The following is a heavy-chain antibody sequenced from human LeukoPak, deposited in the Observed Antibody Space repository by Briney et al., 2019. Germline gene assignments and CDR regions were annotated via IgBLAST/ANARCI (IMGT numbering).Heavy chain of an antibody. CDR2: FDPEDGET. CDR3: ASPTSFWSRYYDFDY. D-gene: IGHD3-3*01. CDR1: GYTLTELS. Sequence: ASVKVSCKVSGYTLTELSMHWVRQAPGKVLEWMGGFDPEDGETIYAQKFQGRVTMTEDTSTDTAYMELSSLRSEDTAVYYCASPTSFWSRYYDFDYWGQGTLVTVSS. V-gene: IGHV1-24*01. J-gene: IGHJ4*02.